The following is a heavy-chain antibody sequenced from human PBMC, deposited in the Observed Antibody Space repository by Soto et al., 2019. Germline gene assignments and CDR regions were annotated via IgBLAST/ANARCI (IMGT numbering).Heavy chain of an antibody. CDR3: VIDNWSFGVPLDH. V-gene: IGHV1-18*04. CDR2: VGAYNGNI. D-gene: IGHD1-20*01. Sequence: QVQLVQSGAEVKKPGASVKVSCKASGYTFTTYGLHWVRQAPGHGLEWMGSVGAYNGNIKYAQTLQGRLTITTDTSTNAAYMELRSLRSDDTAVYYCVIDNWSFGVPLDHWGQGTLVTVSS. J-gene: IGHJ4*02. CDR1: GYTFTTYG.